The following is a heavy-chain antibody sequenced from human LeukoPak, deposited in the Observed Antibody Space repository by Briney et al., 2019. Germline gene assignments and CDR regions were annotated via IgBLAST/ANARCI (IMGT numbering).Heavy chain of an antibody. D-gene: IGHD2-15*01. CDR1: GYTFTGYY. Sequence: ASVKVSCKASGYTFTGYYIHWVRQTPGQGLEWMGRINPNSGGTNYAQKFQGRVTMTRDTSISTAYMELSRLRFDDTAVYYCARACSGGSCYSDNWIDPWGQGTLVTVSS. CDR2: INPNSGGT. J-gene: IGHJ5*02. CDR3: ARACSGGSCYSDNWIDP. V-gene: IGHV1-2*06.